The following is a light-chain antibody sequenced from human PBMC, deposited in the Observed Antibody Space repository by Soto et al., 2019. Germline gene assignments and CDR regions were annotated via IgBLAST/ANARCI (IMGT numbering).Light chain of an antibody. J-gene: IGLJ1*01. V-gene: IGLV2-23*01. Sequence: QSALTQPASVSGSPGQSITISCTGTSGDIGSHNLVSWFRQYPGKAPQLILYEGSKRPSGVSNRFSGSTSGNTASLTISGLQAEDEADFYCCSYAGTTTYVFGTGTQLTVL. CDR1: SGDIGSHNL. CDR3: CSYAGTTTYV. CDR2: EGS.